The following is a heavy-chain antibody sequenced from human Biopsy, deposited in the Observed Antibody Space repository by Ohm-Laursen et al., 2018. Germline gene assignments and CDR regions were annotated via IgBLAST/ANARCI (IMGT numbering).Heavy chain of an antibody. CDR3: ARESPLRVGVCGAIRCFKEVFGMDV. J-gene: IGHJ6*02. CDR2: VNPVAEAT. D-gene: IGHD2-21*01. V-gene: IGHV1-46*01. CDR1: GYTFGNYY. Sequence: GPSVTVSCKASGYTFGNYYINWVRKVPGQGLEWLGVVNPVAEATMYAQKLQDRITLTRDASTKTVYMDLTSLTSEDTAVYYCARESPLRVGVCGAIRCFKEVFGMDVWGQGTTVIVSS.